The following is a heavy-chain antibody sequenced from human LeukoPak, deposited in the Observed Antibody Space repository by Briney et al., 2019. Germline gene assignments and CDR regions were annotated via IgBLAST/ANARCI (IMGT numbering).Heavy chain of an antibody. D-gene: IGHD3-10*01. CDR3: ARASFKVVFGNWFDP. V-gene: IGHV4-39*01. CDR1: SGSIGSSSNY. J-gene: IGHJ5*02. Sequence: PSETLSLTCTVSSGSIGSSSNYWGWIRQAPGKGLEWIGNVYYSGSTFYNPSLKSRVTISVDTSKNQFSLKLRSVTAADTAIYYCARASFKVVFGNWFDPWGQGTLVTVSS. CDR2: VYYSGST.